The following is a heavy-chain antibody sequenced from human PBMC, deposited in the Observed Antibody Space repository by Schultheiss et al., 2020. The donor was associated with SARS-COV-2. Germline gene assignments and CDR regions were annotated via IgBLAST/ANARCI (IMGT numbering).Heavy chain of an antibody. Sequence: GGSLRLSCAASGFTFSSYWMTWVRQAPGKGLECVSILYSGGTTYHADSVKGRFTVSRDISKDTLFLQMNSLRVEDTAVYYCARMVTRPDYYGMDVWGQGATVTVSS. V-gene: IGHV3-53*01. J-gene: IGHJ6*02. CDR3: ARMVTRPDYYGMDV. CDR2: LYSGGTT. CDR1: GFTFSSYW. D-gene: IGHD2-21*02.